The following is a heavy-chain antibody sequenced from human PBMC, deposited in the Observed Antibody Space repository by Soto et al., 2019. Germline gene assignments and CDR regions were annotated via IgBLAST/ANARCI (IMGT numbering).Heavy chain of an antibody. J-gene: IGHJ4*02. Sequence: ASVKVSCKASGYTFTDSFIHWVRQAPGQGLEWMGWINPNNGRTTLAPKFQGRVTLIRDTSINTAYMDMSRLRPDDTAVYYCAREDADRGSFDFWGQGTLVTVSS. CDR2: INPNNGRT. CDR3: AREDADRGSFDF. CDR1: GYTFTDSF. V-gene: IGHV1-2*02.